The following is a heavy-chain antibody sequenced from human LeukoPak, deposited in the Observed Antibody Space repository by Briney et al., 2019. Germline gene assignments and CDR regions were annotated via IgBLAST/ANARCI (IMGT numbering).Heavy chain of an antibody. CDR1: GFTFSSYA. V-gene: IGHV3-23*01. CDR3: AKDSSGIISHFDY. CDR2: ISGSGGST. D-gene: IGHD6-19*01. Sequence: GGSLRLSCAASGFTFSSYAMSWVRQAPGKGLEWVPAISGSGGSTYYADSVKGRFTISRDNSKNTLYLQMHSLRAEDTAVYYCAKDSSGIISHFDYWGQGTLVTVSS. J-gene: IGHJ4*02.